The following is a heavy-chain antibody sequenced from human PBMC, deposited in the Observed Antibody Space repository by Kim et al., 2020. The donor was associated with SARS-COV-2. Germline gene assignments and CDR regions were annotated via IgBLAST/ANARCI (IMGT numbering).Heavy chain of an antibody. D-gene: IGHD2-15*01. V-gene: IGHV6-1*01. CDR2: TYYRSQWYN. CDR1: GDSVSSNSAG. Sequence: SQTLSLTCAISGDSVSSNSAGWNWIRQSPSRGLEWLGRTYYRSQWYNDFAPSVKSRVTINPDTPKNQFSLQLSSVTPEDAAVYYCARDRYQGKTGFFDYWGQGSLVAVSS. CDR3: ARDRYQGKTGFFDY. J-gene: IGHJ4*02.